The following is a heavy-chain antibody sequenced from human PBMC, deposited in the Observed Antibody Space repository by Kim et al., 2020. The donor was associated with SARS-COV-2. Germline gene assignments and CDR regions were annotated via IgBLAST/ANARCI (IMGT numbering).Heavy chain of an antibody. CDR1: GYSFTSYW. J-gene: IGHJ5*02. D-gene: IGHD3-10*01. CDR2: IDPSDSYT. V-gene: IGHV5-10-1*01. CDR3: ARHGVYGSGSAASFDP. Sequence: GESLKISCKGSGYSFTSYWISWVRQMPGKGLEWMGRIDPSDSYTNYSPSFQGHVTIPADKSISTAYLQWSSLKASDTAMYYCARHGVYGSGSAASFDPWGQGTLVTVAS.